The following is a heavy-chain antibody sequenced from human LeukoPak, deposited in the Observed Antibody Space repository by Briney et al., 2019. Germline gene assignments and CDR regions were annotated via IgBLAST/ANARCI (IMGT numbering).Heavy chain of an antibody. CDR1: GYTFTGYY. Sequence: ASVKVSCKASGYTFTGYYMHWVRQAPGQGLEWMGWINPNSGGTNYAQKFQGRVTMTRDTSISTAYMELSRLRSDDTAVYYCARIANIANSYFQHWGQGTLVTVCS. D-gene: IGHD4/OR15-4a*01. CDR3: ARIANIANSYFQH. V-gene: IGHV1-2*02. J-gene: IGHJ1*01. CDR2: INPNSGGT.